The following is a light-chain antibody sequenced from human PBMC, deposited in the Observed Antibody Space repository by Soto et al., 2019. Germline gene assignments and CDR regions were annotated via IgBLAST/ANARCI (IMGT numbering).Light chain of an antibody. CDR1: QSVSSN. V-gene: IGKV3-15*01. CDR3: QQYNNWHLT. Sequence: EIVMTQSPATLSVSPGERATLSCRASQSVSSNLAWYQQKPGQAPRLLIYGASTRATGIPARFSGSGSGTEVTLTISSLQSEDFAVYYCQQYNNWHLTFGQGTKLEIK. CDR2: GAS. J-gene: IGKJ2*01.